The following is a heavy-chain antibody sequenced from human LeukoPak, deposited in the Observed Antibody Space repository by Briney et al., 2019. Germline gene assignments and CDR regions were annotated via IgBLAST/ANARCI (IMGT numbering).Heavy chain of an antibody. CDR1: GGSISSGSYY. Sequence: SETLSLTCTVSGGSISSGSYYWSWIRQPAGKGLEWIGRIYTSGSTNYNPSLKSRVTISVDTSKNQFSLKLNSVTAADTAVYYCARASFGDYSAEYFHHWGQGTLVTVSS. J-gene: IGHJ1*01. D-gene: IGHD4-17*01. CDR2: IYTSGST. V-gene: IGHV4-61*02. CDR3: ARASFGDYSAEYFHH.